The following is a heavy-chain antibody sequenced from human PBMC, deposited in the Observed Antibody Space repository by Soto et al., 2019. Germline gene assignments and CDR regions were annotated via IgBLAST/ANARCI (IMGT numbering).Heavy chain of an antibody. CDR2: MNPNSGNT. V-gene: IGHV1-8*01. J-gene: IGHJ5*02. CDR3: ATHHCSSTSCYLNWFDP. D-gene: IGHD2-2*01. CDR1: GYTFTSYD. Sequence: GASVKVSCKASGYTFTSYDINWVRQATGQGLEWMGWMNPNSGNTGYAQKFQGRVTMTRNTSISTAYMELSSLGSEDTAVYYCATHHCSSTSCYLNWFDPWGQGTLVTVSS.